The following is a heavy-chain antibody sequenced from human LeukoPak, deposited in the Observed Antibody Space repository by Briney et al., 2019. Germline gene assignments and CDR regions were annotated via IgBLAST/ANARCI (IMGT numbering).Heavy chain of an antibody. J-gene: IGHJ6*03. Sequence: GGSLRLSCKGSGYSFTSYWIGWVRQMPGKGLEWMGIIYPGDSDTRYSPSFQGQVTISADKSISTAYLQWSSLKASDTAMYYCARHRARDYYYMDVWGKGTTVTVSS. CDR1: GYSFTSYW. D-gene: IGHD3-10*01. V-gene: IGHV5-51*01. CDR3: ARHRARDYYYMDV. CDR2: IYPGDSDT.